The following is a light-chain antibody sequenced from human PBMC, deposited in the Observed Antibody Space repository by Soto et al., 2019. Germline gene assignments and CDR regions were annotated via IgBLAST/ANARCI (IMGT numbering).Light chain of an antibody. CDR1: QSVDSS. V-gene: IGKV3D-15*01. CDR3: QHYYKWPPAWT. CDR2: DVA. J-gene: IGKJ1*01. Sequence: DIVMTQFPDILSVSNGQRVILSCTTSQSVDSSLAWYQQLPGQAPRLLIYDVAIRATGIPDRFSGSGSGTEFTLTISSLQSEDIAIYYCQHYYKWPPAWTFGQGTKVDIK.